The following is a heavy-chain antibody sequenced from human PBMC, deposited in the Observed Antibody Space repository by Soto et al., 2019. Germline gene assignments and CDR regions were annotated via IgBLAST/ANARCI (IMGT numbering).Heavy chain of an antibody. V-gene: IGHV3-74*01. J-gene: IGHJ4*02. D-gene: IGHD5-18*01. CDR3: ASPPGYSYGYFDY. CDR1: GFTFSSYW. CDR2: ITSDGST. Sequence: GGSLRLSCTASGFTFSSYWVHWVRQAPGKGLVWVSLITSDGSTNYADSVKGRFTISRDNAKNTVYLQLNSLRAEDTAVYCCASPPGYSYGYFDYWGQGTLVTVSS.